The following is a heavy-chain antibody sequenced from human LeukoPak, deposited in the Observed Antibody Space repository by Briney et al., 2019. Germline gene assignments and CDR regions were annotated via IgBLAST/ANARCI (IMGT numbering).Heavy chain of an antibody. CDR1: GYSFTSYW. J-gene: IGHJ4*02. Sequence: GESLKISCKASGYSFTSYWIGWVRHMPGKGLEWMGIIDPSDSETRYTPSFQGQVTIPVDESLTTAYLQWTSLKASDTAMYYCARQTAMGRSGDYWGQGTQVTVSS. V-gene: IGHV5-51*01. CDR3: ARQTAMGRSGDY. CDR2: IDPSDSET. D-gene: IGHD5-18*01.